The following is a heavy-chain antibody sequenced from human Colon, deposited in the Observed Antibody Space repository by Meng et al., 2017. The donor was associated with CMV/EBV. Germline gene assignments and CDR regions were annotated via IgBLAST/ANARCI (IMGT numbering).Heavy chain of an antibody. V-gene: IGHV4-39*07. CDR2: FSYSGST. D-gene: IGHD6-19*01. Sequence: SETLSLTCTVSGDSMNSGNFYWTWIRQPPGKGLEWIGTFSYSGSTYFNPSLKSRVTISVDTSRNQFSLNLNSVTAADTAVYYCARNGQWLVGGSYYYYGMDVWGQGTTVTVSS. CDR1: GDSMNSGNFY. J-gene: IGHJ6*02. CDR3: ARNGQWLVGGSYYYYGMDV.